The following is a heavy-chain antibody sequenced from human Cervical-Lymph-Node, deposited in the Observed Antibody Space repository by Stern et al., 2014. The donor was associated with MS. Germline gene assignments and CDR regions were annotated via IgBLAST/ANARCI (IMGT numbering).Heavy chain of an antibody. CDR1: GNSFTSYW. Sequence: EVQLVQSGAEVKKSGESLKISCKGSGNSFTSYWIAWVRQTPGKGLEWMGIIDPGAPEPRYDPSFEAQVTMSVDKSITTAHLQWSSLKASDTAIYYCARRCGHQCSDAFDIWGQGTMVTVSS. J-gene: IGHJ3*02. CDR2: IDPGAPEP. V-gene: IGHV5-51*01. D-gene: IGHD2-21*01. CDR3: ARRCGHQCSDAFDI.